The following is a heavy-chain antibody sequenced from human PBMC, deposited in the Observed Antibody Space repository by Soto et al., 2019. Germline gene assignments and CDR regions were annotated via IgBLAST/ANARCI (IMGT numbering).Heavy chain of an antibody. CDR3: ARQDVRAWGRFDP. CDR1: GCSVRSSTYY. CDR2: IYYSGIT. J-gene: IGHJ5*02. Sequence: SETLSLTCPVSGCSVRSSTYYWGWIRQPPGKGLEWIGTIYYSGITYYNPSLQSRVTISVDTSKNQFSLRLSFVTAADAALYFCARQDVRAWGRFDPWGQGTLVTVSS. D-gene: IGHD7-27*01. V-gene: IGHV4-39*01.